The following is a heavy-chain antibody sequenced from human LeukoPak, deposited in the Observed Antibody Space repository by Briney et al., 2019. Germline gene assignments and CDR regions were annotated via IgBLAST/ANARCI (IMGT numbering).Heavy chain of an antibody. D-gene: IGHD1-26*01. V-gene: IGHV3-9*01. CDR1: GFTFDKYA. J-gene: IGHJ6*02. CDR2: IGWNGNNI. CDR3: ARAMRLGSYSYYYYGMDV. Sequence: GGSLRLSCAASGFTFDKYAMHWVRQAPGKGLEWVSGIGWNGNNIGYADSVKGRFTISRDNAKNSLYLQMNSLRAEDTAVYYCARAMRLGSYSYYYYGMDVWGQGTTVTVSS.